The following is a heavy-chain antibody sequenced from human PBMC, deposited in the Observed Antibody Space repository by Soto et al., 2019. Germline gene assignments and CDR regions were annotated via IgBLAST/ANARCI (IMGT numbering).Heavy chain of an antibody. CDR2: ISGSGAGT. CDR3: AKGPTIFGAVISFDYYYGMYV. Sequence: GGSLRLSCAASGFTFRTSAMSWVRQAPGRGLEWVSGISGSGAGTYYADSVKGRFTISRDNSKNTLYLQMSGLRAEDTAVYFCAKGPTIFGAVISFDYYYGMYVWGQGTPVTVSS. V-gene: IGHV3-23*01. D-gene: IGHD3-3*01. J-gene: IGHJ6*02. CDR1: GFTFRTSA.